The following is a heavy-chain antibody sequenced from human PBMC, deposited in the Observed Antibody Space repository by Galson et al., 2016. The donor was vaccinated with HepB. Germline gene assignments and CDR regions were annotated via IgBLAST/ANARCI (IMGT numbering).Heavy chain of an antibody. Sequence: SLRLSCAASEFTFSSYSMNWVRQAPGKGLEWVSSVSSNSNYIYYANSVKGRFTISRDNAKNSLYLQMNSLRVEDTAVYYCARDPYSMRVDVNDAFDIWGQRTTVTVSS. CDR1: EFTFSSYS. D-gene: IGHD2/OR15-2a*01. CDR3: ARDPYSMRVDVNDAFDI. V-gene: IGHV3-21*06. CDR2: VSSNSNYI. J-gene: IGHJ3*02.